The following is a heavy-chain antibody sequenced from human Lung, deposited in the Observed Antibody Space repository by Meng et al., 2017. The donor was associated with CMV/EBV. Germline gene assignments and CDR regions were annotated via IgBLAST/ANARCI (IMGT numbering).Heavy chain of an antibody. Sequence: GSLRLXCTVSGYSINSGYYWGWIRQPPGKGLEWIGSVYKSGTTYYKPSLKSRVTISLETSKNQFSLKLSSVTAADTAVYYCARGFHGTVDYWGQGTRVTVAS. V-gene: IGHV4-38-2*02. CDR1: GYSINSGYY. CDR2: VYKSGTT. CDR3: ARGFHGTVDY. J-gene: IGHJ4*02.